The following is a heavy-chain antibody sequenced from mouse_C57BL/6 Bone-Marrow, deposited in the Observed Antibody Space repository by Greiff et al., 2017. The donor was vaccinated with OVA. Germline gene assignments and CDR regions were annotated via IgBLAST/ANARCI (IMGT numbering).Heavy chain of an antibody. V-gene: IGHV5-9*01. CDR2: ISGGGGNT. D-gene: IGHD1-1*01. J-gene: IGHJ4*01. CDR3: ARHRGSSPHAMDY. Sequence: EVKVVESGGGLVKPGGSLKLSCAASGFTFSSYTMSWVRQTPEKRLEWVATISGGGGNTYYPDCVKGRFTISRDNAKNTLYLQMSSLRSEDTALYYCARHRGSSPHAMDYWGQGTSVTVSS. CDR1: GFTFSSYT.